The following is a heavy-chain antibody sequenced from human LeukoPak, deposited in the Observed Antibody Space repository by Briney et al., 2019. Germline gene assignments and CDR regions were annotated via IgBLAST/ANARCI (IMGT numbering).Heavy chain of an antibody. D-gene: IGHD6-13*01. Sequence: GGSLRLSCAASGFTFSTYNMNRVRQAPGKGLEWVSYISSSSRTIFYADSLKGRFTISRDNAKNSLYLQMNSLRAEDTAVYYCARAGGSSSWDPFDYWGQGTLVTVSS. V-gene: IGHV3-48*01. CDR3: ARAGGSSSWDPFDY. J-gene: IGHJ4*02. CDR2: ISSSSRTI. CDR1: GFTFSTYN.